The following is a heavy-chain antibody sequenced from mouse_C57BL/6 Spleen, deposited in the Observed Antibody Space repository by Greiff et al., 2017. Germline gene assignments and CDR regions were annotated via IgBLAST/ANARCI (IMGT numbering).Heavy chain of an antibody. CDR1: GFTFSSYA. J-gene: IGHJ4*01. CDR2: ISDGGSYT. V-gene: IGHV5-4*01. CDR3: AREFYDGYYYAMDY. D-gene: IGHD2-3*01. Sequence: EVQLVESGGGLVKPGGSLKLSCAASGFTFSSYAMSWVRQTPEKRLEWVATISDGGSYTYYPDNVKGRFTISRDNAKNNLYLQMSHLKSEDTAMYYCAREFYDGYYYAMDYWGQGTSVTVSS.